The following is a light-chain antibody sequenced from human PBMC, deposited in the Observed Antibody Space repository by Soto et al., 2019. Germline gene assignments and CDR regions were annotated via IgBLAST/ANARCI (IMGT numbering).Light chain of an antibody. J-gene: IGKJ3*01. CDR1: QSISSY. Sequence: DIQMTQXPSSLSASVGDRVTITCRASQSISSYLNWYQQKPGQAPKLLIYAASSLQSGVPSRFSGSGSGTDFTLPISSLQPEDFATYYCQQSYSTPFTFGPGTKVDIK. CDR2: AAS. V-gene: IGKV1-39*01. CDR3: QQSYSTPFT.